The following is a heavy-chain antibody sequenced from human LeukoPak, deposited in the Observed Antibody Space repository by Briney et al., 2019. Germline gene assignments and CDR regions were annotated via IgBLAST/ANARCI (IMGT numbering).Heavy chain of an antibody. CDR2: ISAYNGNT. CDR1: GGTFSSYA. V-gene: IGHV1-18*01. CDR3: ARLGFGGVGELSPPDY. D-gene: IGHD3-10*01. Sequence: WASVKVSCKASGGTFSSYAISWVRQAPGQGLEWMGWISAYNGNTNYAQKLQGRVTMTTDTSTSTAYMELRSLRSDDTAVYYCARLGFGGVGELSPPDYWGQGTLVTVSS. J-gene: IGHJ4*02.